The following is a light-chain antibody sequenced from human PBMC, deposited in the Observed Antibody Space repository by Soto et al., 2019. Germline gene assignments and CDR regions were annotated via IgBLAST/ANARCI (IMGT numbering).Light chain of an antibody. CDR1: SNDVGTYNY. V-gene: IGLV2-11*01. Sequence: QSVLTQPRSVSGSPGQSVIISCTGTSNDVGTYNYVSWYQQHPGKAPKLVIFDVSKRPSGVPVRFSGSKSGNTASLTISGLQAEDEADYFCCSYAIRDTFFVFGTGTKLTVL. CDR2: DVS. J-gene: IGLJ1*01. CDR3: CSYAIRDTFFV.